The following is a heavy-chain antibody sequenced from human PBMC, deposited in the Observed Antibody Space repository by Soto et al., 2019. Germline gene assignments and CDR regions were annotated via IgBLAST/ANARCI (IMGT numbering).Heavy chain of an antibody. D-gene: IGHD4-17*01. CDR3: VRVAYGDWGVFAY. V-gene: IGHV3-74*01. J-gene: IGHJ4*02. Sequence: EVHLVESGGGLVQPGGSLRLSCAASGFTFSSYWIHWVRQVPGKGLVWVSRVNRDESTISYADSVKGRFSISRDNAKNTVYLQMNSLRAEDTAVYYCVRVAYGDWGVFAYWGQGTLVTVSS. CDR1: GFTFSSYW. CDR2: VNRDESTI.